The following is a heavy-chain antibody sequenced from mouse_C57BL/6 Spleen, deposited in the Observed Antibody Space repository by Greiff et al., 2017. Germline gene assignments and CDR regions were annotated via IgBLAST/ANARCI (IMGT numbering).Heavy chain of an antibody. CDR3: ARDQFFDY. CDR2: ISDGGSYT. J-gene: IGHJ2*01. Sequence: EVHLVESGGGLVKPGGSLKLSCAASGFTFSSYAMSWVRQTPEKRLEWVATISDGGSYTYYPDNVKGRFTISRDNAKNNLYLQMSHLKSGDTAMYDWARDQFFDYWGQGTTLTVSS. CDR1: GFTFSSYA. V-gene: IGHV5-4*01.